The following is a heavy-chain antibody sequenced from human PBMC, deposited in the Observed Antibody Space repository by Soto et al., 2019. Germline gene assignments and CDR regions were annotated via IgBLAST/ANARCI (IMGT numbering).Heavy chain of an antibody. CDR1: GGSFSGYY. CDR3: ARAGTTRENWFDP. D-gene: IGHD2-2*01. J-gene: IGHJ5*02. CDR2: INHSGST. Sequence: SETLSLTCAVYGGSFSGYYWSWIRQPPGKGLEWIGEINHSGSTNYNPSLKSRVTISVDTSKNQFSLKLSSVTAAGTAVYYCARAGTTRENWFDPWGQGTLVTVSS. V-gene: IGHV4-34*01.